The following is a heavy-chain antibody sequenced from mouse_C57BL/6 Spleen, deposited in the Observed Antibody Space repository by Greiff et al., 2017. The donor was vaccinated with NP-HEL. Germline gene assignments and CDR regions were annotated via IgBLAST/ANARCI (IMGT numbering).Heavy chain of an antibody. V-gene: IGHV1-61*01. CDR3: ARGYYGSSHEGFAY. Sequence: QVQLKQPGAELVRPGSSVKLSCKASGYTFTSYWMDWVKQRPGQGLEWIGNIYPSDSETHYNQKFKDKATLTVDKSSSTAYMQLSSLTSEDSAVYYCARGYYGSSHEGFAYWGQGTLVTVSA. J-gene: IGHJ3*01. D-gene: IGHD1-1*01. CDR2: IYPSDSET. CDR1: GYTFTSYW.